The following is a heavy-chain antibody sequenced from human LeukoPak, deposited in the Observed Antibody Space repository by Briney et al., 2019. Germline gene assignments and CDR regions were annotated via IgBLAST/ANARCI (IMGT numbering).Heavy chain of an antibody. V-gene: IGHV1-69*13. Sequence: GASVKVSCKASRGTFSSYAISWVRQAPGQGLEWMGGIIPIFGTANYAQKFQGRVTITADESTSTAYMELSSLRSEDTAVYYCARGYNWNDPINGWGQGTLVTVSS. CDR2: IIPIFGTA. CDR1: RGTFSSYA. CDR3: ARGYNWNDPING. D-gene: IGHD1-20*01. J-gene: IGHJ4*02.